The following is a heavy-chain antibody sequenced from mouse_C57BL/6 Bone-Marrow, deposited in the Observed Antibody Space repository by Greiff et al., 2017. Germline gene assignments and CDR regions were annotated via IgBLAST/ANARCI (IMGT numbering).Heavy chain of an antibody. V-gene: IGHV14-4*01. CDR2: IDPENGDT. Sequence: VQLQQSGAELVRPGASVKLSCTASGFNIKDDYMHWVKQRPEQGLEWLGWIDPENGDTEYASKFPGKATMTADTSSNTAYLQLSSLTSEDAAVYCCTTGTTFAYWGQGTLVTVSA. CDR3: TTGTTFAY. CDR1: GFNIKDDY. J-gene: IGHJ3*01. D-gene: IGHD4-1*01.